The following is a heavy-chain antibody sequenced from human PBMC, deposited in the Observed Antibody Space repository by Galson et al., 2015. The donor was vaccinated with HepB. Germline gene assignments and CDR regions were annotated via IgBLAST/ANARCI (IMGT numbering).Heavy chain of an antibody. Sequence: SLKVSCKPSGYTFTSYYMHWVRQAPGQGLEWMGIINPSGGSTCYAQKFQGRVTMTRDTSTSTVYMELSSLRSEDTAVYYCARDGEGAAIDYWGQGTLVTVSS. CDR2: INPSGGST. CDR3: ARDGEGAAIDY. CDR1: GYTFTSYY. V-gene: IGHV1-46*03. J-gene: IGHJ4*01. D-gene: IGHD2-15*01.